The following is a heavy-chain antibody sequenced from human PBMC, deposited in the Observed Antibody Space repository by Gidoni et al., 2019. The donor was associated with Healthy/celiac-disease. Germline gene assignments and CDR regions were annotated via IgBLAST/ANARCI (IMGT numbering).Heavy chain of an antibody. D-gene: IGHD3-10*01. CDR1: GFTFSSYS. V-gene: IGHV3-21*01. J-gene: IGHJ5*02. CDR2: ISSSSSYI. Sequence: EVQLVESGCGLVKPGGSLRLSCAASGFTFSSYSMNWVRQAPGKGLEWVSSISSSSSYIYYADSVKGRFTISRDNAKNSLYLQMNSLRAEDTAVYYCARDRITMVRGVSWYDWFDPWGQGTLVTVSS. CDR3: ARDRITMVRGVSWYDWFDP.